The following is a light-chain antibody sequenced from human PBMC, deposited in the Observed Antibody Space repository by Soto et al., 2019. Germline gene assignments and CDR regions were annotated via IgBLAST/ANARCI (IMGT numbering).Light chain of an antibody. CDR1: QSISSH. Sequence: DIRMTQSPSSLSASVGDTVTITCRASQSISSHLNWYQQKPGKAPNLLMYTASNLQSGVPSRFSGSGSGTDFTLTISSLQPEDFAIYYCQQTYTTPEITFGQGTRLEIK. V-gene: IGKV1-39*01. CDR2: TAS. CDR3: QQTYTTPEIT. J-gene: IGKJ5*01.